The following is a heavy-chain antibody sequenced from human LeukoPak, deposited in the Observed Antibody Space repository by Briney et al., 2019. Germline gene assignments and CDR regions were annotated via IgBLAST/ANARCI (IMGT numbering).Heavy chain of an antibody. CDR3: ARHSTIGRYYYFDL. CDR2: IYYSGST. J-gene: IGHJ2*01. D-gene: IGHD1-26*01. CDR1: GGSSRSGDYF. V-gene: IGHV4-30-4*07. Sequence: SQTLSLTCAVSGGSSRSGDYFWSWIRQPPGKGLEWIGYIYYSGSTNYNPSLKSRVTISVDTSKNQFSLKLSSVTAADTAVYYCARHSTIGRYYYFDLWGRGTLVTVSS.